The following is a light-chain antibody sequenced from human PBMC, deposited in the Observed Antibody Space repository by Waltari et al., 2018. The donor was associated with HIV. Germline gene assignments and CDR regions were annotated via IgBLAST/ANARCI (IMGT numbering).Light chain of an antibody. CDR2: DVR. J-gene: IGLJ1*01. Sequence: QSALTQPRSVSGSPGQSVTISCTGTSSDVGAYNRVSWYQQHPGKAPKVVIYDVRERPAGVPYRFSCSKSANTASLTISGLQADDEADYHCCSFAGSYIVFGTGTKVTVL. CDR3: CSFAGSYIV. V-gene: IGLV2-11*01. CDR1: SSDVGAYNR.